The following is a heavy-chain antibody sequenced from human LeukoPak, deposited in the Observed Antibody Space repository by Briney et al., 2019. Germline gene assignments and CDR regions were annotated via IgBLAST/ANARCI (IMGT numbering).Heavy chain of an antibody. V-gene: IGHV4-4*07. CDR2: IYTSGST. Sequence: SETLSLTCSVSGGSISSYYWSWIRQPAGKGLEWIGRIYTSGSTNYNPSLKSRVTMSVDTSKNQFSLKLSSVTAADTAVYYCARDTETQYYYDSSGYPPRGDAFDIWGQGTMVTVSS. CDR1: GGSISSYY. D-gene: IGHD3-22*01. J-gene: IGHJ3*02. CDR3: ARDTETQYYYDSSGYPPRGDAFDI.